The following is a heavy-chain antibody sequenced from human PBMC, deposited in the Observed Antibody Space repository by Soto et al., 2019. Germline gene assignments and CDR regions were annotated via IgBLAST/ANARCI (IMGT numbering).Heavy chain of an antibody. V-gene: IGHV4-4*07. CDR2: VPTSGST. D-gene: IGHD5-12*01. CDR3: ARGMSGYDYIFDY. CDR1: GVSISSFY. Sequence: SETLSLTCTVSGVSISSFYWGWIRQPAGKGLEWIGRVPTSGSTNYNPSLKSRVTMSVDTSKNQFSLKLSSVTAADTAVYFCARGMSGYDYIFDYWGHGTLVTVSS. J-gene: IGHJ4*01.